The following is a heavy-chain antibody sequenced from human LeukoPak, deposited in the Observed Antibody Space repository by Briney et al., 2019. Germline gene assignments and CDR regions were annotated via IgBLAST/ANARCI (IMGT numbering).Heavy chain of an antibody. V-gene: IGHV6-1*01. Sequence: SQTLSLTCAISGDSVSSNSAAWNWIRQSPSRGLEWLGRTYYRSNWYNDYAVPVKSRITINPDTSKNQFSLQLNSVTPEDTAIYYCARFIVASGSFDYWGQGTLATVSS. CDR1: GDSVSSNSAA. D-gene: IGHD6-13*01. CDR3: ARFIVASGSFDY. J-gene: IGHJ4*02. CDR2: TYYRSNWYN.